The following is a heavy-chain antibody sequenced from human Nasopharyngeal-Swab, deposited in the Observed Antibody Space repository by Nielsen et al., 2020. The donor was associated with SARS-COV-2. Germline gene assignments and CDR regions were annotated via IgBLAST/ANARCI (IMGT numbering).Heavy chain of an antibody. D-gene: IGHD1-26*01. CDR1: GGFISSGGHF. CDR2: IYYSGST. Sequence: SETLSLTCTVSGGFISSGGHFWSWLRQLPGKGLEWIGYIYYSGSTSYNPSLKSRVTLTVDTSQNQFSLKMTSVTVADTAVYYCARDAGTYLNHYFDHWGQGSQVTVSS. V-gene: IGHV4-31*03. CDR3: ARDAGTYLNHYFDH. J-gene: IGHJ4*02.